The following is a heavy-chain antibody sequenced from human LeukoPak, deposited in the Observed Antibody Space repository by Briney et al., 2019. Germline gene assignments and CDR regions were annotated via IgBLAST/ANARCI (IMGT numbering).Heavy chain of an antibody. D-gene: IGHD1-7*01. CDR2: ISAYNGNT. CDR3: ARTYNWNYPLDP. V-gene: IGHV1-18*01. CDR1: GYTFTNYG. Sequence: ASVKVSCKASGYTFTNYGISWVRQAPGQGLEWMGWISAYNGNTNYAQKLQGRVTMTRDTSTSTAYMELRSLRSDDTAVYYCARTYNWNYPLDPWGQGTLVTVSS. J-gene: IGHJ5*02.